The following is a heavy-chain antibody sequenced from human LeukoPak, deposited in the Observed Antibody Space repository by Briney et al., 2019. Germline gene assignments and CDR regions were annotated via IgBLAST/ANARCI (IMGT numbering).Heavy chain of an antibody. CDR2: ISSSGSTI. Sequence: GGSLRLSCAVSGFNFDAFFLSWVRQAPGKGLEWVSYISSSGSTIYYADSVKGRFTISRDNAKNSLYLQMNSLRAEDTAVYYCARAVLASGYYYDSSGSPIDYWGQGTLVTVSS. D-gene: IGHD3-22*01. V-gene: IGHV3-11*04. CDR3: ARAVLASGYYYDSSGSPIDY. J-gene: IGHJ4*02. CDR1: GFNFDAFF.